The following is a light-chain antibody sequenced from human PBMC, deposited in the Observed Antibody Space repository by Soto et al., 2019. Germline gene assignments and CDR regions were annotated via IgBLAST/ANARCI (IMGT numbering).Light chain of an antibody. CDR1: QAINNN. CDR3: QQYNNWPQR. CDR2: GAS. V-gene: IGKV3-15*01. Sequence: VLTQAPDTLSVSAGERASLSCRASQAINNNVAWYQLKDGQVPRLLIYGASTRAADVPARFSGGGSGTEFTLTISSLQSEDFAEYHCQQYNNWPQRFGQGTKVDIK. J-gene: IGKJ1*01.